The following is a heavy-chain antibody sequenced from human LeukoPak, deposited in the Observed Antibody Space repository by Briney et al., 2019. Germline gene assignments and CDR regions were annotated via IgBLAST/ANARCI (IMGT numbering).Heavy chain of an antibody. CDR1: GFTFSSYD. CDR2: IGTAGDT. Sequence: GGSLRLSCAASGFTFSSYDMHWVRQATGKGLEWVSAIGTAGDTYYPGSVKGRFTISRENAENSLYLQMNSLRAGDTAVYYCARATYYYDSSGYSNDAFDIWGQGTMVTVSS. CDR3: ARATYYYDSSGYSNDAFDI. J-gene: IGHJ3*02. V-gene: IGHV3-13*01. D-gene: IGHD3-22*01.